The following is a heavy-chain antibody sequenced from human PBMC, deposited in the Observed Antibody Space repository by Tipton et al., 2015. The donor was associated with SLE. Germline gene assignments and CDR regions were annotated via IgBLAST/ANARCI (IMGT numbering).Heavy chain of an antibody. Sequence: TLSLTCTVSGGSVNTGNYYWSWIRQLPGKGLEWIGYIYYSGSTHYNPSLKSPFTISIDTSKNQFPLMLSSVTAADTAVYYCARGGDSNSPFDYWGQGTLVTVSS. D-gene: IGHD6-6*01. CDR2: IYYSGST. CDR1: GGSVNTGNYY. CDR3: ARGGDSNSPFDY. V-gene: IGHV4-31*01. J-gene: IGHJ4*02.